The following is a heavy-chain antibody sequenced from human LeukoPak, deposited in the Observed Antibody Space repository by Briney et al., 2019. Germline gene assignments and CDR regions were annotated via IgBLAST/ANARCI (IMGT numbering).Heavy chain of an antibody. CDR1: GFTFSSYE. CDR3: ARDRVGFNYYMDV. CDR2: ISSSGSTI. Sequence: GGSLRLSCAASGFTFSSYEMNWVRRAPGKGLEWVSYISSSGSTIYYADSVKGRFTISRDNAKNSLYLQMNSLRAEDTAVYYCARDRVGFNYYMDVWGKGTTVTVSS. J-gene: IGHJ6*03. D-gene: IGHD3-10*01. V-gene: IGHV3-48*03.